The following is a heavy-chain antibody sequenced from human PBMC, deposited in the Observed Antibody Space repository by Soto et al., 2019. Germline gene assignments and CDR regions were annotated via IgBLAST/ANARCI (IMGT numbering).Heavy chain of an antibody. J-gene: IGHJ1*01. Sequence: SETLSLTCAVYGGSFSGYYWSWIRQPPGKGLEWIGGINHSGSTNYNPSLKSRVTISVDTSKNQFSLKLSSVTAADTAVYYCTRAGRYGAYVKGSSHHGGRAPLVPVPS. D-gene: IGHD4-17*01. V-gene: IGHV4-34*01. CDR3: TRAGRYGAYVKGSSHH. CDR2: INHSGST. CDR1: GGSFSGYY.